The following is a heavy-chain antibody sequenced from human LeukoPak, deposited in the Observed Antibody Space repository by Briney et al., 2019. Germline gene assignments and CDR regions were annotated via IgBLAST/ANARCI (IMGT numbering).Heavy chain of an antibody. CDR2: ISGTASDT. D-gene: IGHD3-3*01. V-gene: IGHV3-11*06. Sequence: PGGSLRLSCAASGFTFSDFYMSWIRQPPGKGLEWVSHISGTASDTSYADSVGGRFTISRDNAKSSLYLQMSSLRAEDTAVYYRARITIFGENAFDIWGQGTMVTVSS. CDR3: ARITIFGENAFDI. J-gene: IGHJ3*02. CDR1: GFTFSDFY.